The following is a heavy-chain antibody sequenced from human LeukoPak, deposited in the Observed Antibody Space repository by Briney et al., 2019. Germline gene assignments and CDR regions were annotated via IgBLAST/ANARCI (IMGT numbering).Heavy chain of an antibody. V-gene: IGHV1-69*13. Sequence: ASVKVSCKASGGTFSSCAISWVRQAPGQGLEWMGGIIPIFGTANYAQKFQGRVTITADESTSTAYMELSSLRSEDTAVYYCARDRHGYRRFDYWGQGTLVTVSS. D-gene: IGHD5-24*01. J-gene: IGHJ4*02. CDR2: IIPIFGTA. CDR1: GGTFSSCA. CDR3: ARDRHGYRRFDY.